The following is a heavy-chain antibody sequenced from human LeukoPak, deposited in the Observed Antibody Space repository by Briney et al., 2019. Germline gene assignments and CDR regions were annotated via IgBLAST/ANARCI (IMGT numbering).Heavy chain of an antibody. CDR3: AKDSRDGYNLSYYYYMDV. CDR2: IRYDGSNK. J-gene: IGHJ6*03. V-gene: IGHV3-30*02. CDR1: GFTFNSYG. Sequence: GGCLRLSCAASGFTFNSYGMHWVRQAPGKGLEWVAFIRYDGSNKYYADSVKGRFTISRDNSKNTLYLQMNSLRAEDTAVYYCAKDSRDGYNLSYYYYMDVWGKGTTVTVSS. D-gene: IGHD5-24*01.